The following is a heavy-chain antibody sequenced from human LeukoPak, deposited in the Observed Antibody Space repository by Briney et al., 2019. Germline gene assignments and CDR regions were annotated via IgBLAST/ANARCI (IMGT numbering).Heavy chain of an antibody. CDR2: ISSSSSTV. CDR3: AREGWFGGDY. J-gene: IGHJ4*02. CDR1: GFTFRSYR. Sequence: GGSLRLSCAASGFTFRSYRMNWVRQALGKGLEGVSYISSSSSTVYYADSVKGRFTISRDNAKNSLHLQMNSLRAEDTAVYYCAREGWFGGDYWGQGTLVTVSS. V-gene: IGHV3-48*01. D-gene: IGHD3-10*01.